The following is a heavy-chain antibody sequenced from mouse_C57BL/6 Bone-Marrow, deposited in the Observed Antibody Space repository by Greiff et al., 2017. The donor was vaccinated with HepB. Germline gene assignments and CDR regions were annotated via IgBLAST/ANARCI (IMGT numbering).Heavy chain of an antibody. CDR1: GYTFTDYY. D-gene: IGHD1-1*01. V-gene: IGHV1-26*01. J-gene: IGHJ2*01. CDR2: INPNNGGT. CDR3: ARVRVATGGFDY. Sequence: VQLKQSGPELVKPGASVKISCKASGYTFTDYYMNWVKQSHGKSLEWIGDINPNNGGTSYNQKFKGKATLTVDKSSSTAYMELRSLTSEDSAVYYCARVRVATGGFDYWGQGTTLTVSS.